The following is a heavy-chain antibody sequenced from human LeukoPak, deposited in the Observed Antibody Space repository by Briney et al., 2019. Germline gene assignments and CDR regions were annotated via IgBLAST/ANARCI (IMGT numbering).Heavy chain of an antibody. CDR3: ARDSRGVLGYSSSWYFRFDY. D-gene: IGHD6-13*01. Sequence: ASVKVSCKASGYTFTSYGISWVRQAPGQGLEWMGWISAYNGNTNYAQKLQGRVTMTTDTSTSTAYMELRSLRSDDTAVYYCARDSRGVLGYSSSWYFRFDYWGQGTLVTVSS. V-gene: IGHV1-18*01. CDR2: ISAYNGNT. CDR1: GYTFTSYG. J-gene: IGHJ4*02.